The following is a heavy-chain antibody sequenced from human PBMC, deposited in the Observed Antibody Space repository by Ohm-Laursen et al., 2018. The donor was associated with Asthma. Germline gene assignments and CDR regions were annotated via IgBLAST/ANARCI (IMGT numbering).Heavy chain of an antibody. D-gene: IGHD2-8*02. CDR1: GFTFSSYA. J-gene: IGHJ4*02. CDR2: IGFGGGYI. Sequence: SLRLSCTAPGFTFSSYAMSWVRQVPGKGLEWVSSIGFGGGYISYADSVKGRFTISRDNSKNTLYLQLNSLRAEDTAVYYCAKTLSTGHAPNDHWGQGTLVTVSS. V-gene: IGHV3-23*01. CDR3: AKTLSTGHAPNDH.